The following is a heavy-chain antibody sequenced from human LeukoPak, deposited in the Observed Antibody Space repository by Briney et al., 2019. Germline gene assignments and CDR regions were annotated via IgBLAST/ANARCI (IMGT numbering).Heavy chain of an antibody. V-gene: IGHV3-74*01. D-gene: IGHD4-23*01. J-gene: IGHJ4*02. CDR2: INSDGSST. Sequence: GGSLRLSCAASGFTVSSYWMHWVRQAPGKGLVWVSRINSDGSSTSYADSVKGRFTISRDSAKNTLYLQINSLRAEDTVVYYCARDKDYDGSFDYWGQGTLVTVSS. CDR3: ARDKDYDGSFDY. CDR1: GFTVSSYW.